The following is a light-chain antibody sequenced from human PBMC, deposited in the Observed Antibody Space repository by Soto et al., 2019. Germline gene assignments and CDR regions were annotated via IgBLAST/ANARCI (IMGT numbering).Light chain of an antibody. CDR3: QQSDTFPAT. J-gene: IGKJ4*01. Sequence: DIQMTQSPSSVSASVGDRVTITCRASQGIRSWLAWYQQKPGKAPKLLIYYASTLQSGVPSRFSGSGSGTEFTLTISGLQPDDFATYYCQQSDTFPATFGGGTRVEIK. CDR1: QGIRSW. V-gene: IGKV1D-12*01. CDR2: YAS.